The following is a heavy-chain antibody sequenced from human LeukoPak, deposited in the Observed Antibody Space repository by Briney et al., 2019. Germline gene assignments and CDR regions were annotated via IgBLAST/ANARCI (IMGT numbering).Heavy chain of an antibody. CDR2: ISNSGRNT. CDR1: GFTFSDYY. Sequence: GGSLRLSCAASGFTFSDYYMTWIRQAPGKGLDWVSYISNSGRNTYYADSVKGRFTISRDNAKNSLYLQMNSLRAEDTAVYYCARAIYDGFDIWGQGKMVTVSS. D-gene: IGHD5-24*01. J-gene: IGHJ3*02. CDR3: ARAIYDGFDI. V-gene: IGHV3-11*01.